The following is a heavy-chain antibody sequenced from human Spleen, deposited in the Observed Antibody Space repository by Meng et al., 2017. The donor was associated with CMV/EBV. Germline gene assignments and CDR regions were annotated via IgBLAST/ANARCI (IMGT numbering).Heavy chain of an antibody. CDR2: INSDGSST. CDR3: ARGGVWTMRATFYHGMDV. Sequence: GESLKISCAASGFTFSSYWMHWVRQAPGKGLVWVSRINSDGSSTSYVDSVKGRFTISRDNAKNSLYLQMNSLRAEDTALYYCARGGVWTMRATFYHGMDVWGQGTTVTVSS. V-gene: IGHV3-74*01. D-gene: IGHD2/OR15-2a*01. CDR1: GFTFSSYW. J-gene: IGHJ6*02.